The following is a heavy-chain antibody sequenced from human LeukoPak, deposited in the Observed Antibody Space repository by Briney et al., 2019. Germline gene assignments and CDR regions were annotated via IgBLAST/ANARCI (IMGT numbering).Heavy chain of an antibody. V-gene: IGHV3-23*01. J-gene: IGHJ4*02. CDR1: GFTFSSYW. CDR3: AKTRTPRLHYYFDY. CDR2: ISGSGGST. D-gene: IGHD6-25*01. Sequence: PGGSLRLSCAASGFTFSSYWMHWVRQAPGKGLEWVSAISGSGGSTYYADSVKGRFTISRDNSKNTLYLQMNSLRAEDTAVYYCAKTRTPRLHYYFDYWGQGTLVTVSS.